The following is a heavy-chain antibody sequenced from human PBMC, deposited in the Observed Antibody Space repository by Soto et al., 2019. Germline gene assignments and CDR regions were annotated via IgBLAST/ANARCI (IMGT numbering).Heavy chain of an antibody. D-gene: IGHD3-16*02. CDR3: ARGPLIMITFGGVIVDMTWFDP. J-gene: IGHJ5*02. CDR2: INPSGGST. CDR1: GYTFTGYY. Sequence: ASVKVSCKASGYTFTGYYMHWVRQAPGQGLEWMGIINPSGGSTSYAQKFQGRVTMTRDTSTSTVYMELSSLRSEDTAVYYCARGPLIMITFGGVIVDMTWFDPWGQGTLVTVSS. V-gene: IGHV1-46*03.